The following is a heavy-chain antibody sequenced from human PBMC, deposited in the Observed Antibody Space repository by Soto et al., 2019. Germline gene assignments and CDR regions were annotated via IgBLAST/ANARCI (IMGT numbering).Heavy chain of an antibody. Sequence: ASVKVSCKASGYTFTSYYMHWVRQAPGQGLEWMGIINPSGGSTSYAQKFQGRVTMTRDTSTSTVYMELSSLRSEDTAVYYCARDYVNCSSTSCYSYHYYGMDVWGQGTTVTVSS. CDR3: ARDYVNCSSTSCYSYHYYGMDV. J-gene: IGHJ6*02. D-gene: IGHD2-2*02. CDR2: INPSGGST. CDR1: GYTFTSYY. V-gene: IGHV1-46*01.